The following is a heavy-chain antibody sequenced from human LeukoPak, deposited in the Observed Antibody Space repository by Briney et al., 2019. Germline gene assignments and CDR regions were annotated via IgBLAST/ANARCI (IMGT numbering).Heavy chain of an antibody. J-gene: IGHJ5*02. CDR1: GFTFSSYA. CDR3: AKGTARSSARSNWFDP. D-gene: IGHD6-25*01. V-gene: IGHV3-23*01. Sequence: GGSLRLSCAASGFTFSSYAMSWVRQAPGKGLEWVSAISGSGGSTYYADSVKGRSTISRDNSKNTLYLQMNSLRAEDTAVYYCAKGTARSSARSNWFDPWGQGTLVTVSS. CDR2: ISGSGGST.